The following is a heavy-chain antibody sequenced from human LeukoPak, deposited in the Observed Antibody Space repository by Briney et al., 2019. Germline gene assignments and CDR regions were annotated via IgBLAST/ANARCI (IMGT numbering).Heavy chain of an antibody. D-gene: IGHD5-24*01. CDR3: ARNNRYDGYLYNLFDP. CDR1: GYSFNDYY. V-gene: IGHV1-2*02. Sequence: VSCKASGYSFNDYYIYWVGQAPGQGREWMGRINPSSGDTKYAQKFHGRVTMTRYTSISTAYMALSGLTSDDTAVYYCARNNRYDGYLYNLFDPWGQGTLVTVSS. J-gene: IGHJ5*02. CDR2: INPSSGDT.